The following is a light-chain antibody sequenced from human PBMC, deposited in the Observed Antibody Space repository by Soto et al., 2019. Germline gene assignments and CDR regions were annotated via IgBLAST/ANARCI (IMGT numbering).Light chain of an antibody. V-gene: IGKV1-5*03. CDR1: ENANGH. CDR2: EAS. Sequence: IQMTQSPNTLSASVGDRVSITCRASENANGHLAWYQQKPGKAPKLLIYEASILESGVPSRFSGSGYGTEFTLTITRLLTEDFVTYYCQQYNDLPSVGQGTKVDSK. CDR3: QQYNDLPS. J-gene: IGKJ1*01.